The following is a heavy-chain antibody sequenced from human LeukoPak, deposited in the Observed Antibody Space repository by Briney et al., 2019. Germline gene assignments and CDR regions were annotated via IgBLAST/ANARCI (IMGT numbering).Heavy chain of an antibody. CDR1: GGSISSSNW. Sequence: SETLSLTCAVSGGSISSSNWWSWVRQPPGKGLEWIGEIYHSGSTNYNPSLKSRVTISVDKSKNQFSLKLSSVTAADTAVYYCARETAGIAVAHWYFDLWGRGTLVTVSS. CDR2: IYHSGST. V-gene: IGHV4-4*02. D-gene: IGHD6-19*01. CDR3: ARETAGIAVAHWYFDL. J-gene: IGHJ2*01.